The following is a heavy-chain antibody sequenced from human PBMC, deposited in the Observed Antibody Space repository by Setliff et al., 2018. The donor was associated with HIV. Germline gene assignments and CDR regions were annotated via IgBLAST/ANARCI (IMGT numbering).Heavy chain of an antibody. V-gene: IGHV4-34*01. J-gene: IGHJ4*02. D-gene: IGHD2-8*01. Sequence: SETLSLTCAVYGGSFPAYYWNWVRQPPGKGLEWIGEINYSGDTTYNPSLKSRVNMFIDTSKKQFSLKMASVTAADTAVYYCARFSPNPPDDYSTTYIDYWGQGTLVTVSS. CDR1: GGSFPAYY. CDR2: INYSGDT. CDR3: ARFSPNPPDDYSTTYIDY.